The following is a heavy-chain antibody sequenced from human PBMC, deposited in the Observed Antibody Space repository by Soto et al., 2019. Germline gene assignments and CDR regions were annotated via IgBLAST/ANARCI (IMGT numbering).Heavy chain of an antibody. Sequence: PGESLKISCKASGYSFTTYLIGWVRQMPGKGLEWMATIYPGDSSTRYSPPFQGQATISADKSTSTVSLQWSSLQASDTAIYYCAVWGGEGRDQLEPWGQGTLVTVYS. CDR2: IYPGDSST. CDR1: GYSFTTYL. CDR3: AVWGGEGRDQLEP. V-gene: IGHV5-51*03. J-gene: IGHJ5*01. D-gene: IGHD3-16*01.